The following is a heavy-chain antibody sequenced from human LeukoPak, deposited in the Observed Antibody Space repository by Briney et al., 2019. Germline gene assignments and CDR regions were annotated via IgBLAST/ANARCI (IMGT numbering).Heavy chain of an antibody. Sequence: SETLSLTCTVSGGSISSYHWSWIRQPPGKGLEWIGYIYDSGNTNYNPSLKSRVTISIDTSKNQFSLKVSSVTAADTAVYYCARHLRGGATTGMDVWGQGTTVTVSS. D-gene: IGHD3-16*01. J-gene: IGHJ6*02. CDR1: GGSISSYH. V-gene: IGHV4-59*08. CDR2: IYDSGNT. CDR3: ARHLRGGATTGMDV.